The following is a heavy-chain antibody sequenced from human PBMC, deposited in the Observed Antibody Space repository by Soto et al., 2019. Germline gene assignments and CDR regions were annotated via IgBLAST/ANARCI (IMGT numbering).Heavy chain of an antibody. J-gene: IGHJ6*02. D-gene: IGHD2-21*02. CDR3: IQSRCGGDCLQSYASHYYYGMDV. Sequence: SGPTLVNPTQTLTLTCTFSGFSLSTSGVGVGWIRQPSGKALEWLALIYWDDDKRYSPSLRSRLTINKDTSKNQVVLTMTNMDPVDTATYYCIQSRCGGDCLQSYASHYYYGMDVWGQGTTVTVSS. CDR2: IYWDDDK. CDR1: GFSLSTSGVG. V-gene: IGHV2-5*02.